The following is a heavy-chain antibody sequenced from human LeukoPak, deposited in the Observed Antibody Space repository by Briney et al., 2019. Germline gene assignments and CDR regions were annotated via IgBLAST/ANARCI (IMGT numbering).Heavy chain of an antibody. J-gene: IGHJ6*03. CDR3: ARARGSGSYYGHDYYYYHYMDV. CDR1: GDTFTTDY. CDR2: SNPSGGST. Sequence: GASVKVSCKASGDTFTTDYIHWVRQGPGQGPEWMGVSNPSGGSTTNAQKFQGRVTMTRDTSKSTVYMELSSLRSEDTAIYYCARARGSGSYYGHDYYYYHYMDVWGKGTTVTVSS. V-gene: IGHV1-46*01. D-gene: IGHD3-10*01.